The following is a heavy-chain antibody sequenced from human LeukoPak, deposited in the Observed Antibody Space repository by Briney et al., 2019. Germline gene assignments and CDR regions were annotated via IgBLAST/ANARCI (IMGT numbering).Heavy chain of an antibody. CDR2: ISSSSSYI. Sequence: GGSLRLSCAASGFTFSSYSMNWVRQAPGKGLEWVSSISSSSSYIYYADSLKGRFTISRENAKNSLYLQMNSLRAEDTAVYYCARDSYGSGSYGYWGQGTLVTVSS. CDR1: GFTFSSYS. J-gene: IGHJ4*02. V-gene: IGHV3-21*01. D-gene: IGHD3-10*01. CDR3: ARDSYGSGSYGY.